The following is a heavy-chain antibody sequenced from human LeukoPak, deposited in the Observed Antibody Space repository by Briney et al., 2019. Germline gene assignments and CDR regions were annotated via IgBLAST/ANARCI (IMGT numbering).Heavy chain of an antibody. D-gene: IGHD6-19*01. CDR2: INPNSGGT. Sequence: ASVTLSFTASGYTFTVYYMHWVRQAPGQGLEWMGWINPNSGGTNYAHKFRGRVTMTRDTSTSTVYMELSRLRSEDTAVYYCARERGIAVSNRRESYFEYWGQGTLVT. CDR3: ARERGIAVSNRRESYFEY. J-gene: IGHJ4*02. V-gene: IGHV1-2*02. CDR1: GYTFTVYY.